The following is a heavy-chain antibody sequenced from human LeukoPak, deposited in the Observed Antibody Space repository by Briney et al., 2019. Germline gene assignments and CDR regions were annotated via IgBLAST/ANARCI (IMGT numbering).Heavy chain of an antibody. J-gene: IGHJ6*03. CDR3: AREYCSSTSCYVYYYYYYMDV. CDR1: GGSISSSSYY. D-gene: IGHD2-2*01. Sequence: PSETLSLTCTVSGGSISSSSYYWGWIRQPPGKGLEWIGSIYYSGSTYYNPSLKSRVTISVDTSKNQFSLKLSSVTAADTAVYYCAREYCSSTSCYVYYYYYYMDVWGKGTTVTVSS. CDR2: IYYSGST. V-gene: IGHV4-39*01.